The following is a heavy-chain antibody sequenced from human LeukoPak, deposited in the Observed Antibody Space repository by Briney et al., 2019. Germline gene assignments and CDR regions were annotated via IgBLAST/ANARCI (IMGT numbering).Heavy chain of an antibody. CDR1: GFTFGDYA. CDR2: IRSEVYGGTP. J-gene: IGHJ4*02. CDR3: TRDQNPYY. D-gene: IGHD1-14*01. V-gene: IGHV3-49*04. Sequence: GGSLRLSCTTSGFTFGDYAITWVRQAPGKGLEWVGFIRSEVYGGTPEYAASVTGRFTISRDDSKGIAYLQMNSLSPEDTAMYYCTRDQNPYYWGQGTLVTVSS.